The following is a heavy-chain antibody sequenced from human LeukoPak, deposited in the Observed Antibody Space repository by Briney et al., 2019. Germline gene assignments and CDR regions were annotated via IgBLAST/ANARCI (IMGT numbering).Heavy chain of an antibody. CDR1: GFTFSSYW. J-gene: IGHJ6*03. Sequence: QPGGSLRLSCAASGFTFSSYWMTWVRQAPGKGLEWVANIKQDGSEKYYVDSVKGRFTISRDNAKNSLYLQMDSLIAEDTAVYYCARDQTYSSRVKLYYYYTDVWGKGTTVTVSS. CDR3: ARDQTYSSRVKLYYYYTDV. D-gene: IGHD6-19*01. CDR2: IKQDGSEK. V-gene: IGHV3-7*01.